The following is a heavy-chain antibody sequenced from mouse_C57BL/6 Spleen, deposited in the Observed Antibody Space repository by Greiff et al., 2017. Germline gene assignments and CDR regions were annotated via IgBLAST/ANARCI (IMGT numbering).Heavy chain of an antibody. CDR2: INPGSGGT. CDR3: ARDGYYGNYYAWFAY. CDR1: GYAFTNYL. Sequence: QVQLQQSGAELVRPGTSVKVSCKASGYAFTNYLIEWVKQRPGQGLEWIGVINPGSGGTNYNEKFKGKATLTADKSSSTAYMQLSSLTSEDSAVYFCARDGYYGNYYAWFAYWGQGTLVTVSA. D-gene: IGHD2-1*01. J-gene: IGHJ3*01. V-gene: IGHV1-54*01.